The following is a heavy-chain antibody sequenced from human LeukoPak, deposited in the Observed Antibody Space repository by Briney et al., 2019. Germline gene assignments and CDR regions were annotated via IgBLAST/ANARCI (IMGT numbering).Heavy chain of an antibody. CDR1: GFTFSSYA. D-gene: IGHD1-20*01. CDR3: ARGRYNWNFDY. CDR2: ISYDGSNK. J-gene: IGHJ4*02. Sequence: GGSLRLSCAASGFTFSSYAMHWVRQAPGKGLEWVAVISYDGSNKYYADSVKGRFTISRDNSKNTLYLQMNSLRAEDTAVYYCARGRYNWNFDYWGQGTLVTVSS. V-gene: IGHV3-30-3*01.